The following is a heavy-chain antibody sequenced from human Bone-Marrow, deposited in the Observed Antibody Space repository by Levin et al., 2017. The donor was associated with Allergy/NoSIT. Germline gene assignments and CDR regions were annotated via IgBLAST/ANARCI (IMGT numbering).Heavy chain of an antibody. J-gene: IGHJ4*02. CDR3: ARDFPGRGPTLFMVQGVFDY. Sequence: GESLKISCAASGFTFSDYYMSWIRQAPGKGLEWVSYISSSSSYTNYADSVKGRFTISRDNAKNSLYLQMNSLRAEDTAVYYCARDFPGRGPTLFMVQGVFDYWGQGTLVTVSS. CDR1: GFTFSDYY. CDR2: ISSSSSYT. D-gene: IGHD3-10*01. V-gene: IGHV3-11*06.